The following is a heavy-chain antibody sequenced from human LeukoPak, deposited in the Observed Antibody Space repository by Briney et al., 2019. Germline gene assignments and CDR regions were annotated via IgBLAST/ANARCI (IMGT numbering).Heavy chain of an antibody. CDR2: ISAYKGNT. D-gene: IGHD3-3*01. CDR3: ARAPPRVVPYRHYYYGMDV. CDR1: GYTFTSYG. V-gene: IGHV1-18*01. Sequence: ASVKVSCRSSGYTFTSYGISGVRQAPGQGLEWMGWISAYKGNTNYAQKLQGRVTMTTDTSTSTAYMELRSLRSDDTAVYYCARAPPRVVPYRHYYYGMDVWGQGTTVTVSS. J-gene: IGHJ6*02.